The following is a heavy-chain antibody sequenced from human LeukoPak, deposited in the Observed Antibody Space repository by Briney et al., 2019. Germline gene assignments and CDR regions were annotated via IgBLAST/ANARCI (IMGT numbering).Heavy chain of an antibody. J-gene: IGHJ5*02. D-gene: IGHD3-10*01. V-gene: IGHV4-59*01. CDR3: ARHFDYYGSGPTPRYNWFDP. CDR1: GGSISSFY. Sequence: SETLSLTCTVSGGSISSFYWSWIRQPPGKGLEWIGYINYSGSTNYNPSLKSRVTISVDTSKNQFSLKLSSVAAADTAVYYCARHFDYYGSGPTPRYNWFDPWGQGTLVTVSS. CDR2: INYSGST.